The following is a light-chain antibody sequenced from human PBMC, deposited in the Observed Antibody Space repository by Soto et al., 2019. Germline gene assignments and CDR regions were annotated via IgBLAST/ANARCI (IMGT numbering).Light chain of an antibody. CDR3: QQYNSYPWT. Sequence: DIQTTQSPSTLSASVGDRVTITCRASQSISSWLAWYQQKPGKAPKLLIYKASSLESGVPSRFSGSGSGTEFTLTISSLQPDDFATYYCQQYNSYPWTFGRGTKVEIK. V-gene: IGKV1-5*03. J-gene: IGKJ1*01. CDR1: QSISSW. CDR2: KAS.